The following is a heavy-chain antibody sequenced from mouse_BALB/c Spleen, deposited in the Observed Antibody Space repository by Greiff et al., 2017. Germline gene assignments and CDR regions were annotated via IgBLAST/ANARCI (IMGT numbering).Heavy chain of an antibody. J-gene: IGHJ2*01. CDR1: GYAFTNYL. CDR3: ARRGVITTGYFDY. D-gene: IGHD2-4*01. CDR2: INPGSGGT. V-gene: IGHV1-54*01. Sequence: QVQLQQSGAELVRPGTSVKVSCKASGYAFTNYLIEWVKQRPGQGLEWIGVINPGSGGTNYNEKFKGKATLTADKSSSTAYMQLSSLTSDDSAVYFCARRGVITTGYFDYWGQGTTLTVSS.